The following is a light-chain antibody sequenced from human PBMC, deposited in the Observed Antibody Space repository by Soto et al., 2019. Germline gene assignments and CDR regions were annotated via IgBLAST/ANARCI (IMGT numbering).Light chain of an antibody. J-gene: IGLJ2*01. CDR2: EVS. V-gene: IGLV2-14*01. CDR3: SSSTINNTVL. Sequence: QSVLTQPASMSGSPGQSITISCTGTSSDVGGYNYVSWYQRHPGKAPKLMIYEVSNRPSGVSNRFSGSKSGNTASLTISGLQAEDEADYYCSSSTINNTVLFGGGTKLT. CDR1: SSDVGGYNY.